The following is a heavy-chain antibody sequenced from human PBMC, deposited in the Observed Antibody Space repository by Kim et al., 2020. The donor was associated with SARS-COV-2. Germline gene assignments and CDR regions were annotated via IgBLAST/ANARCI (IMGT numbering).Heavy chain of an antibody. J-gene: IGHJ6*03. CDR3: ARHSGSLRSPMDV. Sequence: YRPSFQGQVTISADKAISTAYLQWSSLKASDTAIYYCARHSGSLRSPMDVWGKGTTVTVSS. D-gene: IGHD3-10*01. V-gene: IGHV5-51*01.